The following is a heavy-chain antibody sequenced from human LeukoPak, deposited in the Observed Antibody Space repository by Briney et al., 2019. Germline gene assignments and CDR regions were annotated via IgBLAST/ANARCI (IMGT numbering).Heavy chain of an antibody. Sequence: PSETLSLTCAVYGGSFSGYYWSWIRQPPGKGLEWIGEINHSGSTNYNPSLKSRVTISVDTSKNQFSLKLSSVTAADTAVYYCARGFGLWIIWFDYWGQGTLVTVSS. D-gene: IGHD5-18*01. CDR3: ARGFGLWIIWFDY. V-gene: IGHV4-34*01. J-gene: IGHJ4*02. CDR1: GGSFSGYY. CDR2: INHSGST.